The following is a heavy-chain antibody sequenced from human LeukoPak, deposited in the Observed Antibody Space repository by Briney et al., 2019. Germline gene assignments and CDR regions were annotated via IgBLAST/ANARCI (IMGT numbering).Heavy chain of an antibody. CDR2: IYHSGST. CDR1: GYSISSGYY. D-gene: IGHD3-3*01. J-gene: IGHJ4*02. CDR3: ARGGLRFLERFDY. Sequence: PSETLSLTCAVSGYSISSGYYWGWIRQPPGKGLEWIGSIYHSGSTYYNPSLKSRVTISVDTSKNQFSLKLSSVTAADTAVYYCARGGLRFLERFDYWGQGTLVTVSS. V-gene: IGHV4-38-2*01.